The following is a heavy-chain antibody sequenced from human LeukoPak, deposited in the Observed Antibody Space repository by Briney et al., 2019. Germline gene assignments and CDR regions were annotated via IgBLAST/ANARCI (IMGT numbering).Heavy chain of an antibody. CDR3: ETYRQVLLPFAS. V-gene: IGHV3-23*01. J-gene: IGHJ5*02. CDR2: IFPSGGEI. Sequence: GGSLRLSCAASGFTFSTFAMIWVRQPPGKGLEWVASIFPSGGEIHYADSVRGRFTISRDNSKSTLSLQMNSLRAEDTAIYYCETYRQVLLPFASWGQGTLVTVSS. CDR1: GFTFSTFA. D-gene: IGHD2-8*02.